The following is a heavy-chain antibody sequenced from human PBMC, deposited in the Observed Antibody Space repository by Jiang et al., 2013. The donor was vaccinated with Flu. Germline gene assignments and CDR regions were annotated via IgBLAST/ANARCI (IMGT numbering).Heavy chain of an antibody. V-gene: IGHV3-11*01. D-gene: IGHD3-22*01. CDR3: AGPGDSSGHKPPSGAFDI. CDR2: ISSSGSTI. Sequence: CAASGFTFSDYYMSWIRQAPGKGLEWVSYISSSGSTIYYADSVKGRFTISRDNAKNSLYLQMNSLRAEDTAVYYCAGPGDSSGHKPPSGAFDIWGQGTMVTVSS. CDR1: GFTFSDYY. J-gene: IGHJ3*02.